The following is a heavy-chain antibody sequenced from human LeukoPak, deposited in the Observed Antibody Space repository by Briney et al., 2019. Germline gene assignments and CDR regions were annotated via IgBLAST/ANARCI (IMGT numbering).Heavy chain of an antibody. Sequence: KASETLSLTCTVSGYSISSGYYWGRIRQPPGKGLEWIGSIYHSGSTYYNPSLKSRVTISVDTSKNQFSLKLSSVTAADTAVYYCARVSTAMVRNYYYYYMDVWGKGTTVTISS. CDR1: GYSISSGYY. J-gene: IGHJ6*03. V-gene: IGHV4-38-2*02. CDR3: ARVSTAMVRNYYYYYMDV. D-gene: IGHD5-18*01. CDR2: IYHSGST.